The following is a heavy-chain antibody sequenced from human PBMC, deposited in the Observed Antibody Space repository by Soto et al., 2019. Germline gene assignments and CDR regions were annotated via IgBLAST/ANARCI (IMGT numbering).Heavy chain of an antibody. CDR1: GYSFTSYW. V-gene: IGHV5-10-1*01. CDR3: ASTHPTYCTNGVCYPMWEAY. CDR2: IDPSDSYT. J-gene: IGHJ4*02. D-gene: IGHD2-8*01. Sequence: GESLKISCKGSGYSFTSYWISWVRQMPGKGLERMGRIDPSDSYTNYSPSFQGHVTISADKSISTAYLQWSSLKASDTAMYYCASTHPTYCTNGVCYPMWEAYWGQGTLVTVSS.